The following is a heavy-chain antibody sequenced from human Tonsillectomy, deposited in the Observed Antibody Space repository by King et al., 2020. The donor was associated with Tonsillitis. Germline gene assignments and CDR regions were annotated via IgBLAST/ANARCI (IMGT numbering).Heavy chain of an antibody. V-gene: IGHV4-39*01. CDR2: FYYSGST. J-gene: IGHJ4*02. CDR1: GGSISSSSYY. Sequence: LQLQESGPGLVKPSETLSLTCTVSGGSISSSSYYWGWIRQPPGKGLEWIGSFYYSGSTYYNPSLKSRVTISVDTSKNQFSLKLSSVTAADTAMYYCARPIVTDDYGAPRPTYFDYWGQGTLVTVSS. D-gene: IGHD4-17*01. CDR3: ARPIVTDDYGAPRPTYFDY.